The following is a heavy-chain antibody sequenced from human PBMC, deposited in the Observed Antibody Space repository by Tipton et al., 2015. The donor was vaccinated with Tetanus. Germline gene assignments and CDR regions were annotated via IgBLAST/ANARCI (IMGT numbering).Heavy chain of an antibody. CDR2: IYYSGST. CDR3: ARTWGVWVTSIDAFDI. CDR1: GGSISGSSYY. Sequence: TLSLTCTVSGGSISGSSYYWGWIRQPPGKGLEWIGSIYYSGSTDYNPSLKSRVAISVDTSKNQFSLKLSSVTAADTAVYYCARTWGVWVTSIDAFDIWGQGTKVAVSS. D-gene: IGHD3-16*01. J-gene: IGHJ3*02. V-gene: IGHV4-39*01.